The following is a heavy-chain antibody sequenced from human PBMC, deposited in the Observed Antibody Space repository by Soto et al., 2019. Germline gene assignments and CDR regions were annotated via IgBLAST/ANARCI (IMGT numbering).Heavy chain of an antibody. D-gene: IGHD3-22*01. J-gene: IGHJ4*02. CDR2: TYYRSKWYY. CDR1: GDSVSSNSAG. CDR3: ARDNWGHYYDSSGPLDY. V-gene: IGHV6-1*01. Sequence: SQTLSLTCAITGDSVSSNSAGWSWVRQSPSRGLEWLGRTYYRSKWYYEYAVSVRGRITINPDTSKNQDSLQLNSVTPEDTAVYYCARDNWGHYYDSSGPLDYWGQGTLVTVSS.